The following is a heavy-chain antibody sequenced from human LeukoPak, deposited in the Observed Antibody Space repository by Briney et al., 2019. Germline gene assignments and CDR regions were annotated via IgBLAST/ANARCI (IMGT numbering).Heavy chain of an antibody. J-gene: IGHJ4*02. D-gene: IGHD2-15*01. CDR2: MNPNSGNT. CDR3: ARWRIVAGLDY. V-gene: IGHV1-8*01. Sequence: ASVKVSCKASGYTFTSYDINWVRQATGQGLEWMGWMNPNSGNTGYAQKLQGRVTMTTDTSTSTAYMELRSLRSDDTAVYYCARWRIVAGLDYWGQGTLVTVSS. CDR1: GYTFTSYD.